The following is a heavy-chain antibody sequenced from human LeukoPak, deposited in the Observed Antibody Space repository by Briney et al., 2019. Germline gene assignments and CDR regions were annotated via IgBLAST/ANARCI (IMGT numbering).Heavy chain of an antibody. CDR1: GYTFTGYY. CDR2: INPNSGGT. Sequence: VASVKVSCTASGYTFTGYYMHWVRQAPGQGLEWMGWINPNSGGTNYAQKFQGRVTMTRDTSISTAYMELSRLRSDDTAVYYCARDHEGLYYFDYWGQGTLVTVSS. J-gene: IGHJ4*02. CDR3: ARDHEGLYYFDY. V-gene: IGHV1-2*02.